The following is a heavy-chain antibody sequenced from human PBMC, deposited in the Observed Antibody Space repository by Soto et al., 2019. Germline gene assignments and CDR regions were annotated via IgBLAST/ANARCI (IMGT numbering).Heavy chain of an antibody. CDR1: GYXFSDYL. CDR2: IFPGDSDI. Sequence: TXEXLKISCKFSGYXFSDYLVVWVRQMPGKGRECMGSIFPGDSDIKYSPSFQGQVIISADKYITTANLQWSSLEASDTGTYHCGRFGIGGCRGGRCFTSYHYYGMDVWGQGTTGTVSS. V-gene: IGHV5-51*01. D-gene: IGHD2-15*01. J-gene: IGHJ6*02. CDR3: GRFGIGGCRGGRCFTSYHYYGMDV.